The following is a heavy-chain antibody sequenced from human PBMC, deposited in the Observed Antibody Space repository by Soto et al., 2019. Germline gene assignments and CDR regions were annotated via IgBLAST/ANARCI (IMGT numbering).Heavy chain of an antibody. V-gene: IGHV3-23*01. CDR1: GLTFGSRA. Sequence: LRLSCVASGLTFGSRAMSWVRQAPGEGLQWVSTITDTGGDAKYADSVRGRFVISRDNSKKTLYLQMTSLTAEDSAMYFCARGSTDSYPGSRIFDFWGRGTLVTVSS. D-gene: IGHD3-10*01. CDR2: ITDTGGDA. CDR3: ARGSTDSYPGSRIFDF. J-gene: IGHJ4*02.